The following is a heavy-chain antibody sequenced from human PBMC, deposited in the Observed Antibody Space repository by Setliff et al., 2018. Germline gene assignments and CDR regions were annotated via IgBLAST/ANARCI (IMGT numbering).Heavy chain of an antibody. CDR1: GGSINSSTYY. V-gene: IGHV4-61*09. D-gene: IGHD1-26*01. J-gene: IGHJ4*02. Sequence: PSETLSLTCTVSGGSINSSTYYWTWIRQPAGKGLEWIGHISPSGSTTYNPSVKSRVTISLDTSKNHFSLKLDSVTVADTALYYCARSPSSGAYWNPRPFYSDYWARGTLVTVSS. CDR3: ARSPSSGAYWNPRPFYSDY. CDR2: ISPSGST.